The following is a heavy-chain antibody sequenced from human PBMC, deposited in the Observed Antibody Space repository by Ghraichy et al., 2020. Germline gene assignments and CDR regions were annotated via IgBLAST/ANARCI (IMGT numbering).Heavy chain of an antibody. J-gene: IGHJ4*02. D-gene: IGHD2-2*01. CDR3: ARDPYHGGLDY. Sequence: GGSLRLSCVASGFTFSTSWMSWVRQAPGKGLEWVANINQDGSDKYYVASVRGRFTISRDNAKNSLYLQMNSLRAEDTAVYYCARDPYHGGLDYWGQGTLVTGPS. CDR1: GFTFSTSW. V-gene: IGHV3-7*03. CDR2: INQDGSDK.